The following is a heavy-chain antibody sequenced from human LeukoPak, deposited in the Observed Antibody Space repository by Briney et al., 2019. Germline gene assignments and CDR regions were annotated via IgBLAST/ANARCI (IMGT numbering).Heavy chain of an antibody. J-gene: IGHJ6*03. D-gene: IGHD6-13*01. V-gene: IGHV3-9*01. Sequence: PGRSLRLSCAASGFTFDDYAMHWVRQAPGKGLEWVSGISWNSGSIGYADSVKGRFTISRDNAKNSLYLQMNSLRAEDTALYYCAKAAARTRYYYYYMDVWRKGTTVTVS. CDR2: ISWNSGSI. CDR1: GFTFDDYA. CDR3: AKAAARTRYYYYYMDV.